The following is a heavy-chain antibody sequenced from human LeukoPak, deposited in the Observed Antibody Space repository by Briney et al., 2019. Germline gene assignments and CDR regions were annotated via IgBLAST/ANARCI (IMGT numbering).Heavy chain of an antibody. CDR3: ARSNGAYGGNAFDI. D-gene: IGHD2-8*01. J-gene: IGHJ3*02. CDR2: FYTSGST. Sequence: SETLSLTCTVSGASISTYYWNWIRQSAGKGLEWIGRFYTSGSTNYDPSLKSRVTMSVDTSKNQFSLKLSSVTAADTAVYYCARSNGAYGGNAFDIWGHGTMVTVSS. V-gene: IGHV4-4*07. CDR1: GASISTYY.